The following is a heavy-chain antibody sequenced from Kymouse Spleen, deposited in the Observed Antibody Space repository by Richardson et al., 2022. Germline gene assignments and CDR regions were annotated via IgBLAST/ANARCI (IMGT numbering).Heavy chain of an antibody. CDR3: ARGNTMVRGAPDWFDP. V-gene: IGHV4-34*01. J-gene: IGHJ5*02. CDR1: GGSFSGYY. Sequence: QVQLQQWGAGLLKPSETLSLTCAVYGGSFSGYYWSWIRQPPGKGLEWIGEINHSGSTNYNPSLKSRVTISVDTSKNQFSLKLSSVTAADTAVYYCARGNTMVRGAPDWFDPWGQGTLVTVSS. CDR2: INHSGST. D-gene: IGHD3-10*01.